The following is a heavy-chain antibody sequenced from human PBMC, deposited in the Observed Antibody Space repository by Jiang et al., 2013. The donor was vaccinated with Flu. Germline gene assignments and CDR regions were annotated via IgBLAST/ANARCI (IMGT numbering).Heavy chain of an antibody. Sequence: KPTQTLTLTCTFSGFSLSTSGVGVGWIRQPPGKALEWLALIYWDDDKRYSPSLKSRLTITKDTSKNQVVLTMTNMDPVDTATYYCAHSKGFVVVVAAGENWFDPWGQGTLVTVSS. CDR3: AHSKGFVVVVAAGENWFDP. CDR1: GFSLSTSGVG. D-gene: IGHD2-15*01. V-gene: IGHV2-5*02. CDR2: IYWDDDK. J-gene: IGHJ5*02.